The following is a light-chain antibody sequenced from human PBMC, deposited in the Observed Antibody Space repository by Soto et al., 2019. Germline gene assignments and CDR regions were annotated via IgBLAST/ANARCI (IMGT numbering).Light chain of an antibody. CDR2: GAS. CDR1: QSVTSNY. V-gene: IGKV3-20*01. CDR3: QQYGSSPYT. J-gene: IGKJ2*01. Sequence: PGERATLSCRASQSVTSNYLAWYQQKPGQAARLLVYGASNRATAIADRFSGSGSATDFTLTISRLDPEDFAVYYCQQYGSSPYTFGQGTRLGI.